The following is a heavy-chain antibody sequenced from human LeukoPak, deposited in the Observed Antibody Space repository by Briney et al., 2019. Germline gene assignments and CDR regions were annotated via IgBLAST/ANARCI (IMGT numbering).Heavy chain of an antibody. V-gene: IGHV4-30-4*08. D-gene: IGHD2-2*01. CDR2: IYYSGST. Sequence: PSETLSLACTVSGGSISSGDYYWSWIRQPPGKGLEWIGYIYYSGSTYYNPSLKSRVTISVDTSKNQFSLKLSSVTAADTAVYYCARESPYQLYAFDIWGQGTMVTVSS. CDR3: ARESPYQLYAFDI. J-gene: IGHJ3*02. CDR1: GGSISSGDYY.